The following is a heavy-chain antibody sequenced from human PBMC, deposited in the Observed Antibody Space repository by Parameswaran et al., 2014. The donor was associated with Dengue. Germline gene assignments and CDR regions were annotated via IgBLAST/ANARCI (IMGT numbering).Heavy chain of an antibody. CDR2: IIPVFGIA. D-gene: IGHD2-15*01. V-gene: IGHV1-69*15. CDR3: ARGLRVDGHCSGGGCYSLSQFDY. Sequence: SWVRQAPGQGLDWMGSIIPVFGIANYAENFQGRVTITADESTSTVYMELSSLRSEDTAVYYCARGLRVDGHCSGGGCYSLSQFDYWGQGTLVTVSS. J-gene: IGHJ4*02.